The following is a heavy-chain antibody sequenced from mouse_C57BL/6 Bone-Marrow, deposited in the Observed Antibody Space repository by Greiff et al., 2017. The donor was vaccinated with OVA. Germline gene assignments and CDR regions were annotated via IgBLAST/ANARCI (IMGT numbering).Heavy chain of an antibody. D-gene: IGHD2-3*01. J-gene: IGHJ2*01. CDR2: IYPGDGDP. CDR3: ARHEDGYYASYFDY. Sequence: VQLQQSGPELVKPGASVKISCKASGYAFSSSWMNWVKQRPGKGLEWIGRIYPGDGDPNYNGKFKGKATLTADKSSSTAYMQLSSLTSEDSAVYFCARHEDGYYASYFDYGGQGTTLTVSS. V-gene: IGHV1-82*01. CDR1: GYAFSSSW.